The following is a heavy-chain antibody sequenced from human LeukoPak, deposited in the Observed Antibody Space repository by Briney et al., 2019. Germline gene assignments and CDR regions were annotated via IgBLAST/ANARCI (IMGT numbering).Heavy chain of an antibody. CDR3: AKDSQWLVCYDY. V-gene: IGHV3-23*01. D-gene: IGHD6-19*01. Sequence: PGGSLRLSCAASGFTFSSYAMSWVRQAPGKGLEWVSAISGSGGSTYYADSVKGRFTISRDNSEYTLYLQMNSLRAEDTAVYYCAKDSQWLVCYDYWGQGTLVTVSS. J-gene: IGHJ4*02. CDR2: ISGSGGST. CDR1: GFTFSSYA.